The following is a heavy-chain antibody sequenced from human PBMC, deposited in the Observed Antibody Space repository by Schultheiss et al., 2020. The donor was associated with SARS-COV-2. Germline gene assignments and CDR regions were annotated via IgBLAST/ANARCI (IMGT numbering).Heavy chain of an antibody. J-gene: IGHJ6*02. CDR1: GGSFSGYY. V-gene: IGHV4-59*08. Sequence: SETLSLTCAVYGGSFSGYYWSWIRQPPGKGLEWIGYIYYSGSTNYNPSLKSRVTISVDTSKNQFSLKLSSVTAADTAVYYCARHIRITIFGVTYYYGMDVWGQGTTVTVS. D-gene: IGHD3-3*01. CDR3: ARHIRITIFGVTYYYGMDV. CDR2: IYYSGST.